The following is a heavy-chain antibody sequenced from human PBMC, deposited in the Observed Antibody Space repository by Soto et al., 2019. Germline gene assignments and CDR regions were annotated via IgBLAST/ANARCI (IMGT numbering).Heavy chain of an antibody. Sequence: QITLRESGPTLVKPTQTLTLTCTFSGFSLSTSGVGVGWIRQPPGKALEWLSLIYWDDDKRYSPSLKSRLTITKDTSKDQVVLTMTNMDPVDTATYYCARSLVQGFPFDIWGQGTMVTVSS. CDR1: GFSLSTSGVG. CDR2: IYWDDDK. V-gene: IGHV2-5*02. D-gene: IGHD2-8*02. CDR3: ARSLVQGFPFDI. J-gene: IGHJ3*02.